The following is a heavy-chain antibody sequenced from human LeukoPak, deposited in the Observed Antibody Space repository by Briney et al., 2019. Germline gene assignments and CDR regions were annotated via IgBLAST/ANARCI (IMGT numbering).Heavy chain of an antibody. CDR3: ARDASGMVDY. V-gene: IGHV4-39*07. CDR2: IYHSGST. CDR1: GGSIGSSNFY. D-gene: IGHD3-10*01. J-gene: IGHJ4*02. Sequence: SETLSLTCTVSGGSIGSSNFYWAWIRQPPGKGLEWIGSIYHSGSTYYNPSLKSRVTISVDTSKKQFSLKLTSVTSADTAVYYCARDASGMVDYWGQGTLVTVSS.